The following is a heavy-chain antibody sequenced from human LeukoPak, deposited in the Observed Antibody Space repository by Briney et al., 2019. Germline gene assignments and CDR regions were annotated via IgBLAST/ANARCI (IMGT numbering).Heavy chain of an antibody. V-gene: IGHV3-30*02. Sequence: GGSLRLSCAASGSTFSSYGMHWVRQAPGKGLEWVAFIRYDGSNKYYADSVKGRFTISRDNSKNTLYLQMNSLRAEDAAVYYCAKGATIFGVVGSLYFDYWGQGTLVTVSS. CDR2: IRYDGSNK. J-gene: IGHJ4*02. CDR1: GSTFSSYG. D-gene: IGHD3-3*01. CDR3: AKGATIFGVVGSLYFDY.